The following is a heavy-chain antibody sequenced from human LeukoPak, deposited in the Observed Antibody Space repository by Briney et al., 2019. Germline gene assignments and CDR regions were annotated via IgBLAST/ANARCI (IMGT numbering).Heavy chain of an antibody. CDR2: IYYSGST. CDR3: ARVSSIVVPEVLWFDP. D-gene: IGHD2-21*01. CDR1: GGSISSYY. J-gene: IGHJ5*02. V-gene: IGHV4-59*01. Sequence: SETLSLTCTVSGGSISSYYWSWIRQPPGKGLEWIGYIYYSGSTDYNPSLKSRVTISVDTSKNQFSLKLSSVTAADTAVYYCARVSSIVVPEVLWFDPWGQGTLVTVSS.